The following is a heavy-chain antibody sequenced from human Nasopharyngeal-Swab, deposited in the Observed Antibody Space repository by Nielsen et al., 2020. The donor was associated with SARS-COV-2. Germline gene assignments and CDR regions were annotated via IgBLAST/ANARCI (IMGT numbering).Heavy chain of an antibody. J-gene: IGHJ3*02. V-gene: IGHV7-4-1*02. Sequence: WVRQAPGQGLEWMGWINTNTGNPTYAQGFTGRFVFSLDTSVSTAYLQISSLKAEDTAVHYCATSRIAARLVAFDIWGQGTMVTVSS. CDR3: ATSRIAARLVAFDI. CDR2: INTNTGNP. D-gene: IGHD6-6*01.